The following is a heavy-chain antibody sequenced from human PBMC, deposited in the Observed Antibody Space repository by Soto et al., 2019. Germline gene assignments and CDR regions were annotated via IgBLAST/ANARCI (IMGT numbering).Heavy chain of an antibody. D-gene: IGHD3-9*01. CDR1: GGTFRRYA. Sequence: ASVKVSCKALGGTFRRYAISWVRQAPGQGLEWMGGIIPIFGTTQYAQNFQGRVTITADEPTSTAYMDLNSLRSEDTAMYYCARVPLFDTTGYYGPFDYWGPGTLVTVSS. J-gene: IGHJ4*02. CDR2: IIPIFGTT. CDR3: ARVPLFDTTGYYGPFDY. V-gene: IGHV1-69*13.